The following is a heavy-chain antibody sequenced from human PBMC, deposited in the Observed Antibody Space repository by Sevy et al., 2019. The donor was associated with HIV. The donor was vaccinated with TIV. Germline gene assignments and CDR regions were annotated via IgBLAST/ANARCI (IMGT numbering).Heavy chain of an antibody. Sequence: GKSRKISCAVSGLTVSDNFMSWVRQAPGKGLEWVSVIYIGGITYYADSVKGRFTISRDNSKNTLYLQMNNLRAEDTAVYYCARGKHVSDYDGSYDYWGQGTLVTVSS. CDR1: GLTVSDNF. CDR3: ARGKHVSDYDGSYDY. CDR2: IYIGGIT. V-gene: IGHV3-53*01. J-gene: IGHJ4*02. D-gene: IGHD5-12*01.